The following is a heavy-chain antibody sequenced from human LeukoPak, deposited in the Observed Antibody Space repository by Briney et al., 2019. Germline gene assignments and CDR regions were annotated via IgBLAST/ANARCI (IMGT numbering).Heavy chain of an antibody. CDR2: IIPIFGTA. CDR3: ARDGYYDSSGYPLG. J-gene: IGHJ4*02. D-gene: IGHD3-22*01. CDR1: GGTFGSYA. V-gene: IGHV1-69*01. Sequence: SVKVSCKASGGTFGSYAITWVRQAPGQGLEWMGGIIPIFGTANYAQKFQGRVTITAGESTSTAYMELSSLRSEDTAMYYCARDGYYDSSGYPLGWGQGTLVTVSS.